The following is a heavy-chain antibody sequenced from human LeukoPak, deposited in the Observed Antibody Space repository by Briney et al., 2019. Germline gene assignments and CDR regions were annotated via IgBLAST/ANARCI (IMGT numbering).Heavy chain of an antibody. CDR2: IYYSGST. V-gene: IGHV4-39*07. J-gene: IGHJ6*03. CDR1: GGSISSSSYY. D-gene: IGHD3-3*01. Sequence: PSETLSLTCTVSGGSISSSSYYWGWIRQPPGKGLEWIGSIYYSGSTYYNPSLKSRVTISVDTSKSQFSLELSSVTAADTAVYYCARSPEPRDFLEWFPGMAVWGKGTTVTVSS. CDR3: ARSPEPRDFLEWFPGMAV.